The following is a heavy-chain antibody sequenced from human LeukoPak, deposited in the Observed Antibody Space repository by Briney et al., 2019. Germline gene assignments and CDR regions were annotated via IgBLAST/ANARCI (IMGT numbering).Heavy chain of an antibody. V-gene: IGHV3-9*01. CDR2: ISWNSGYI. CDR3: AKGRWGEVQGVFDY. CDR1: GFTFDDYA. J-gene: IGHJ4*02. D-gene: IGHD3-10*01. Sequence: PGGSLRLSCAASGFTFDDYAMHWVRQAPGKGLEWVSGISWNSGYIGYADSVKGRFTISRDNAKNSLYLQMNSLRAEDTALYYCAKGRWGEVQGVFDYWGQGTLVTVSS.